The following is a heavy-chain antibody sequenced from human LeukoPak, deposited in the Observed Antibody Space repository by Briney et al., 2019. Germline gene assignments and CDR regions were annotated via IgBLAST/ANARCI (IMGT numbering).Heavy chain of an antibody. CDR3: ARPVGNSGIDF. J-gene: IGHJ4*02. D-gene: IGHD1-26*01. CDR1: GFIFSSYA. V-gene: IGHV3-30*01. CDR2: MSYDEINK. Sequence: GRSLRLSCAASGFIFSSYAIHWVRQAPGKGLEWVAVMSYDEINKYYADSVKGRFTISRDNSKNTLYLQTNSLRAEDTAIYYCARPVGNSGIDFWGQGTLVTVSS.